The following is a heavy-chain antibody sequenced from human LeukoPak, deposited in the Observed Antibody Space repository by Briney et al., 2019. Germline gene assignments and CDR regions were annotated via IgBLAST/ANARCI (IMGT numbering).Heavy chain of an antibody. CDR3: ARSTAIILFQH. CDR1: GGSINSYY. Sequence: SETLSLTCSVSGGSINSYYWGWMRQPPGKGLEWIGYIYYSGSTKYNPSLKSRVTISVDTSKNQFSLKLSSVTAADTAVYFCARSTAIILFQHWGQGILVTVSS. CDR2: IYYSGST. D-gene: IGHD5-24*01. V-gene: IGHV4-59*01. J-gene: IGHJ1*01.